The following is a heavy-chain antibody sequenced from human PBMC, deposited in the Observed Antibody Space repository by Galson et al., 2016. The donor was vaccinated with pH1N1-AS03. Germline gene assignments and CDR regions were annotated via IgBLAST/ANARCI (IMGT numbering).Heavy chain of an antibody. Sequence: SVKVSCKASGYTFTGYYTHWVRQAPGQGLEWMGWINPNSGGTNSAQKFQGRVTMTRGTSISTAYMDLSRLRSDDTAVYYCARGFDSSNWYYYGMDVWGQGTTVTVSS. CDR3: ARGFDSSNWYYYGMDV. CDR1: GYTFTGYY. D-gene: IGHD6-13*01. J-gene: IGHJ6*02. V-gene: IGHV1-2*02. CDR2: INPNSGGT.